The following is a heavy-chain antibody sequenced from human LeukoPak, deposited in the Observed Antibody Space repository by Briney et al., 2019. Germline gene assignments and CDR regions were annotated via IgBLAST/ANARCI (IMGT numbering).Heavy chain of an antibody. CDR3: ARDLGNRADY. CDR1: GGSFSGYY. CDR2: IYYSGST. D-gene: IGHD2/OR15-2a*01. Sequence: SETLSLTCAVYGGSFSGYYWSWIRQHPGKGLEWIGYIYYSGSTYYNPSLKSRVTISVDTSKNQFSLKLSSVTAADTAVYYCARDLGNRADYWGQGTLVTVSS. J-gene: IGHJ4*02. V-gene: IGHV4-31*11.